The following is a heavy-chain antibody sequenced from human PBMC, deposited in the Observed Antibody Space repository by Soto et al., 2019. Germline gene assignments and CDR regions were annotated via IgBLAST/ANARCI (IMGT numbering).Heavy chain of an antibody. V-gene: IGHV4-59*08. D-gene: IGHD3-22*01. Sequence: PSETMSLTCTVSGGSISSYYWSWIRQPPGKGLELIGYIYYSGSTNYNPSLKSRVTISVDTSKNQFSLKLSSVTAADTAVYYCARGDHRITMMRPYYWGQGTLVTAPQ. CDR3: ARGDHRITMMRPYY. J-gene: IGHJ4*02. CDR2: IYYSGST. CDR1: GGSISSYY.